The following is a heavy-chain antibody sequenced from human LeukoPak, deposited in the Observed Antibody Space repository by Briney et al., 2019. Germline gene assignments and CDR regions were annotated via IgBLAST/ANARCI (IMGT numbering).Heavy chain of an antibody. Sequence: GGSLRLSCAASGFTFSHYWMSWVRQAPGKGLEWVANIKQDGGEENFVDSVKGRFSISRDNAQASLYVQMDSLRPEDTAVYYCARDLRYSTFDYWGQGTLVTVSS. V-gene: IGHV3-7*01. CDR2: IKQDGGEE. J-gene: IGHJ4*02. D-gene: IGHD6-13*01. CDR1: GFTFSHYW. CDR3: ARDLRYSTFDY.